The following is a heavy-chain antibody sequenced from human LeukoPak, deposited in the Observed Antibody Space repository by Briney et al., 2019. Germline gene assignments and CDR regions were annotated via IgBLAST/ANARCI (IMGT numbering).Heavy chain of an antibody. CDR1: GGSFSNSY. D-gene: IGHD3-10*01. J-gene: IGHJ4*02. CDR2: INHSGST. CDR3: ARVRGFGELPDFDY. Sequence: SETLSLTCAVYGGSFSNSYWSWIRQPPGKGLEWIGEINHSGSTNYNPSLKSRVTISVDTSKNQFSLKLSSVTAADTAVYYCARVRGFGELPDFDYWGQGTLVTVSS. V-gene: IGHV4-34*01.